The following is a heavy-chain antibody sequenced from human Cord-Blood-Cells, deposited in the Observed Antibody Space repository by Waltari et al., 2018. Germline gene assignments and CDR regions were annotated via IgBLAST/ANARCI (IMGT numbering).Heavy chain of an antibody. Sequence: QVQLVQSGAEVKKPGASVKVSCKASGYTFTSYGISWVRQAPGQGLEWMGWISAYKGNTNYAQKLQGRVTMTTDTSTSTAYMELRSRRSDDTAVYYCAGVNRKQLVHWYFDLWGRGTLVTVSS. CDR3: AGVNRKQLVHWYFDL. CDR2: ISAYKGNT. D-gene: IGHD6-13*01. V-gene: IGHV1-18*01. J-gene: IGHJ2*01. CDR1: GYTFTSYG.